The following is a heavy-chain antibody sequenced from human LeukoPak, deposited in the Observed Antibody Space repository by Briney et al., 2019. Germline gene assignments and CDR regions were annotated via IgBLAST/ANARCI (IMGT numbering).Heavy chain of an antibody. J-gene: IGHJ3*02. Sequence: GGSLRLSCAASGFTFSSYAMHWVRQAPGKGLEWVAVISYDGSNKYYADSVKGRFTISRDNSKNTLYLQMNSLRAEDTAVYYCARDTALYDTSPDAFDIWGQGTMVTVSS. D-gene: IGHD3-3*01. CDR1: GFTFSSYA. CDR2: ISYDGSNK. CDR3: ARDTALYDTSPDAFDI. V-gene: IGHV3-30*04.